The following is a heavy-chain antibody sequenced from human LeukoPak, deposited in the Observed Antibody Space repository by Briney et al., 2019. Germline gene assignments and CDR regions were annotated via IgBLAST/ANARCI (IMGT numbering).Heavy chain of an antibody. D-gene: IGHD1-14*01. CDR1: GFTFSSNA. V-gene: IGHV3-30-3*01. Sequence: QPGRSLRLSCAASGFTFSSNAMHWVRQAPGKGLEWVAVISYDGSNKYYADSVKGRFTISRDNSKNTLYLQMNSLRAEDTAVYYCATHQTRAPVDYWGQGTLVTVSS. CDR3: ATHQTRAPVDY. CDR2: ISYDGSNK. J-gene: IGHJ4*02.